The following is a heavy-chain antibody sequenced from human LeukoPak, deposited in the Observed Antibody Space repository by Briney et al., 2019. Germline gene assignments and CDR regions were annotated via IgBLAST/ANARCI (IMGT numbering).Heavy chain of an antibody. V-gene: IGHV3-11*04. Sequence: GGSLRLSCAASGFTFSDYYMSWIRQAPGKGLEWVSYISSSGSTIYYAESLKGRFTISRDNAKNSLYLQMNSLRAEDTAVYYCARDQRVKKIWAYYYDSSGYPLDYWGQGTLVTVSS. D-gene: IGHD3-22*01. J-gene: IGHJ4*02. CDR1: GFTFSDYY. CDR3: ARDQRVKKIWAYYYDSSGYPLDY. CDR2: ISSSGSTI.